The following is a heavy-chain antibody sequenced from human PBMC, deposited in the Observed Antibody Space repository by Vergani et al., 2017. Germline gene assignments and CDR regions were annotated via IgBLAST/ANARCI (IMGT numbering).Heavy chain of an antibody. V-gene: IGHV4-34*01. CDR2: INHSGST. CDR1: GGSFSGYY. CDR3: ARGRAFDI. Sequence: QVQLQQWGAGLFKPSETLSLTFAVYGGSFSGYYWSLIRQPPGKGLELIGEINHSGSTNYNPSLKSRVTISVDTSKNQFSLKLSSVTAEDTAVYYCARGRAFDIWGQGTMVTVSS. J-gene: IGHJ3*02.